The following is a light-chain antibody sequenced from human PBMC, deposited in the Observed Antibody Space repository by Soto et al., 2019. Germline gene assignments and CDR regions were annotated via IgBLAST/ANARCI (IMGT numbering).Light chain of an antibody. V-gene: IGKV1-5*01. J-gene: IGKJ2*02. CDR2: DAS. CDR1: QSISSY. Sequence: DIQMTQSPYTLSASVGDRVTITCRASQSISSYLAWYQQKPGRAPKLLIFDASSLHSGVPSRFSGSGSGTDFTLTVSSLQPDDFATYYCQQYDTYPCTFGQGTKLEIK. CDR3: QQYDTYPCT.